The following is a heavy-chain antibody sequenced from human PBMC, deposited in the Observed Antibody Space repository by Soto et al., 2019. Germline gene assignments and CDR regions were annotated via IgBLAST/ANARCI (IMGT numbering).Heavy chain of an antibody. CDR3: ARDKWYYYDSSGSSV. J-gene: IGHJ3*01. D-gene: IGHD3-22*01. V-gene: IGHV1-69*13. CDR2: IIPIFGTA. CDR1: GGTFSSYA. Sequence: ASVKVSCKASGGTFSSYAISWVRQAPGQGLEWMGGIIPIFGTANYAQKFQGRVTITADESTSTAYMELGSLRSEDTAVYYCARDKWYYYDSSGSSVWGQGTMVTVSS.